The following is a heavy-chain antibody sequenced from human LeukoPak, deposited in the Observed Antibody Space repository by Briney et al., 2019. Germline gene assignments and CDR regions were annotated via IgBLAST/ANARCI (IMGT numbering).Heavy chain of an antibody. CDR3: ARGGLVYYYYYYMDV. CDR2: FYTSGST. Sequence: PSETLSLTCSVSGDSISSGSYYWNWIRQPAGKGLEWIGHFYTSGSTYYNPSLKGRVTISVDTSKNQFSLKLSSVTAADTAVYYCARGGLVYYYYYYMDVWGKGTTVTISS. D-gene: IGHD6-19*01. CDR1: GDSISSGSYY. V-gene: IGHV4-61*09. J-gene: IGHJ6*03.